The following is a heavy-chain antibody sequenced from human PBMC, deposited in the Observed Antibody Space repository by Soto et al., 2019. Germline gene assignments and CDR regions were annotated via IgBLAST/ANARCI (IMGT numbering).Heavy chain of an antibody. Sequence: SETLSLTCSVSGGSVSDKTYYWSWIRQPPGKRLEWIGYAYYSGTTNYNPSLKSRVTISVDLSKNRFSLRLSSVTTADTALYYCARATAVPNTLRSRYFFDYWGQGTLVTVSS. CDR2: AYYSGTT. D-gene: IGHD4-17*01. V-gene: IGHV4-61*01. J-gene: IGHJ4*02. CDR3: ARATAVPNTLRSRYFFDY. CDR1: GGSVSDKTYY.